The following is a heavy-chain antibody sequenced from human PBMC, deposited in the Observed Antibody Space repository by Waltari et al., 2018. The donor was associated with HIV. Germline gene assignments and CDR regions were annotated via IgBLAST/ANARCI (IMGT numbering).Heavy chain of an antibody. V-gene: IGHV3-23*01. D-gene: IGHD1-26*01. Sequence: EVQLLESGGGLVQPGGSLRLSCAASRFTFSSYAMSWVRQAPGKGLEWVSAMNTSGGSTYYADSVKGRFAISRDNSKNTLYLQMNSLRADDTAVYYCAKRSVRGTYSFDYWGQGTLVTVSS. CDR2: MNTSGGST. CDR3: AKRSVRGTYSFDY. J-gene: IGHJ4*02. CDR1: RFTFSSYA.